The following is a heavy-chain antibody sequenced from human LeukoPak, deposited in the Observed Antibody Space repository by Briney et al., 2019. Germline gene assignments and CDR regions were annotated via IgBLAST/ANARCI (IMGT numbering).Heavy chain of an antibody. D-gene: IGHD6-19*01. CDR1: GYTFTSYG. V-gene: IGHV1-18*01. J-gene: IGHJ4*02. CDR2: ISAYNGNT. Sequence: GGSVKVSCKASGYTFTSYGISWVRQAPGQGLEWMGWISAYNGNTNYAQKLQGRVTMTTDTSTSTAYMELRSLRSDDTAVYYCARDLLSGWYPRPVYFDYWGQGTLVTVSS. CDR3: ARDLLSGWYPRPVYFDY.